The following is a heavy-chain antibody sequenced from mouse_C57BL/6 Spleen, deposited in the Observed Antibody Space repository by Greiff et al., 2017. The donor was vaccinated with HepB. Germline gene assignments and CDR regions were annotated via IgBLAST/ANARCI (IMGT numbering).Heavy chain of an antibody. CDR3: ARWDLLGGYAMDY. J-gene: IGHJ4*01. V-gene: IGHV1-76*01. Sequence: QVHVKQSGAELVRPGASVKLSCKASGYTFTDYYINWVKQRPGQGLEWIARIYPGSGNTYYNEKFKGKATLTAEKSSSTAYMQLSSLTSEDSAVYFCARWDLLGGYAMDYWGQGTSVTVSS. CDR2: IYPGSGNT. D-gene: IGHD2-1*01. CDR1: GYTFTDYY.